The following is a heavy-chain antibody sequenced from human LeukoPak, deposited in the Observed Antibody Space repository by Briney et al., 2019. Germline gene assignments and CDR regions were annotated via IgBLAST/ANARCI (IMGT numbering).Heavy chain of an antibody. Sequence: SETLSLTCTVSGGSISSYYWSWIRQPPGKGLEWIGYIYYSGSTNYNPSLKSRVTISVDTSKNQFSLKLSSVTAADTAVYYCARLGPYYDSSGPPFDYWAREPWSPSPQ. D-gene: IGHD3-22*01. CDR2: IYYSGST. J-gene: IGHJ4*02. CDR1: GGSISSYY. V-gene: IGHV4-59*08. CDR3: ARLGPYYDSSGPPFDY.